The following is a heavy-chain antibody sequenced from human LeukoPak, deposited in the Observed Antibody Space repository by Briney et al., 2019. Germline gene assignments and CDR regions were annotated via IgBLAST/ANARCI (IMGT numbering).Heavy chain of an antibody. CDR2: IYYSGST. CDR3: ARRSSACDLGFDF. J-gene: IGHJ4*02. CDR1: GGSISSSSYY. Sequence: SETLSLTCTVSGGSISSSSYYWGWIRQPPGKGLEWIGSIYYSGSTYYNPSLKSRVTISVDTSKNQFSLKLSSVTAADTAVYYCARRSSACDLGFDFWGQGALVTVSS. V-gene: IGHV4-39*01. D-gene: IGHD5-12*01.